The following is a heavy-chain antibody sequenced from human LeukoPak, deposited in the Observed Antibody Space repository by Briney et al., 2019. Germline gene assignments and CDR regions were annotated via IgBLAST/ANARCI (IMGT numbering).Heavy chain of an antibody. V-gene: IGHV1-18*01. CDR1: GYTFTSYG. J-gene: IGHJ5*02. CDR2: ISAYNGNT. Sequence: ASVKVSCKASGYTFTSYGISWVRQAPGQGLEWMGWISAYNGNTNYAQKLQGRATMTTDTSTSTAYMELRSLRSDDTAVYYCARSEEGYCSSTSCYPWFDPWGQGTLVTVSS. D-gene: IGHD2-2*01. CDR3: ARSEEGYCSSTSCYPWFDP.